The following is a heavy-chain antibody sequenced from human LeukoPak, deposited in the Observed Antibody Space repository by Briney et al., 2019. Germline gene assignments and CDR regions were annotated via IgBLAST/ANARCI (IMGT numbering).Heavy chain of an antibody. D-gene: IGHD1-26*01. J-gene: IGHJ5*02. CDR2: IYYSGST. Sequence: SETLSLTCTVSGGPMSSYYWRWLRPPPGKGVAGVGYIYYSGSTNYHPSLKSRVTISVDTPKNQCSLKLSAVTAADTAVYYCAREGPYSGSFRATGENWIDPGSQGTLVTVPS. V-gene: IGHV4-59*01. CDR3: AREGPYSGSFRATGENWIDP. CDR1: GGPMSSYY.